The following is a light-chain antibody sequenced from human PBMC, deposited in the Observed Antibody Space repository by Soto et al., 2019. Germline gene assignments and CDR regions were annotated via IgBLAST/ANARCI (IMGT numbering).Light chain of an antibody. CDR3: HQRSDWPPS. CDR2: DAS. V-gene: IGKV3-11*01. J-gene: IGKJ2*01. CDR1: RSVNTH. Sequence: EIVLTQSPATLSLSPGERATLSCRASRSVNTHLGWYQKKPGQAPRLLIYDASSRATGIPARFSGSGSGTDFTLTIISLEPEDFAVYYCHQRSDWPPSFGQGTKRESK.